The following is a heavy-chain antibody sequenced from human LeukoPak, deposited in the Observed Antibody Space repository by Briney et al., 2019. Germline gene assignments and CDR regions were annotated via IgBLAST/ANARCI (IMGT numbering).Heavy chain of an antibody. V-gene: IGHV3-33*01. CDR3: ARDSLGTSSGWFDP. J-gene: IGHJ5*02. CDR2: IWSDGINK. CDR1: GFTFSSFG. D-gene: IGHD6-19*01. Sequence: PGRSLRLSCAASGFTFSSFGIHWVRQAPGRGLEWVAVIWSDGINKYYGDSVKGRFTISRDNSKNTLYLQMNSLRAEDTAVCYCARDSLGTSSGWFDPWGQGTLVTVSS.